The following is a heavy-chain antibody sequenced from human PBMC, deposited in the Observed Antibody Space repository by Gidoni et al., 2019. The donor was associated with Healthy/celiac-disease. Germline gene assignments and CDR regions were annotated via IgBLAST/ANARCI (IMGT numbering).Heavy chain of an antibody. J-gene: IGHJ4*02. CDR3: ARGGIDYDFWSGYGATDY. V-gene: IGHV3-33*01. D-gene: IGHD3-3*01. CDR1: GFTFSRYG. Sequence: QVQLVESGGGVVQPGRSLRLSCAASGFTFSRYGMHWVSPAPGKGLGWVEVIWYDGSNKYYADSVKGRFTISRDNSKNTMYLQMNSLRAEDTAVYYCARGGIDYDFWSGYGATDYWGQGTLVTVSS. CDR2: IWYDGSNK.